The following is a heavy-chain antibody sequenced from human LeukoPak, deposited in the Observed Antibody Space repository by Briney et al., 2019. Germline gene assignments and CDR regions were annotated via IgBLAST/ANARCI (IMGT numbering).Heavy chain of an antibody. CDR2: INPNSGGT. CDR1: GYTFTSYY. J-gene: IGHJ1*01. Sequence: ASVKVSCKASGYTFTSYYMHWVRQAPGQGLEWMGWINPNSGGTNYAQKFQGRVTMTRDTSINTAYMEVSSLISDDTAVYFCARDLSAVAARYLQHWGQGTLVTVSS. V-gene: IGHV1-2*02. CDR3: ARDLSAVAARYLQH. D-gene: IGHD6-19*01.